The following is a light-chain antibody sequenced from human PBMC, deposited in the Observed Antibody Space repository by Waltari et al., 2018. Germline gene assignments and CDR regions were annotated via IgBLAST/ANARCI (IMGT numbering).Light chain of an antibody. CDR1: NIGGKT. Sequence: SYVLIQPPSVSVAPGQTATITCGGNNIGGKTVHWYQQKPGQAPVLVVYDDYYRPSGIPERFSGSNSGNTAALTISWVEAGDEADYYCQVWDSSSDRPVFGGGTKVFVL. CDR3: QVWDSSSDRPV. V-gene: IGLV3-21*02. J-gene: IGLJ3*02. CDR2: DDY.